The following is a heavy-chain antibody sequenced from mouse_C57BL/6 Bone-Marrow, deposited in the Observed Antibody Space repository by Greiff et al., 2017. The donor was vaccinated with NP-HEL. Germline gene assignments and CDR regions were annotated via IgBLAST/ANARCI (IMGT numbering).Heavy chain of an antibody. J-gene: IGHJ3*01. D-gene: IGHD1-1*01. CDR2: IYPRSGNT. CDR3: ARRGLPYYYGFAY. V-gene: IGHV1-81*01. Sequence: VKLMESGAELARPGASVKLSCKASGYTFTSYGISWVKQRTGQGLEWIGEIYPRSGNTYYNEEFKGKATLTADKSSSTAYMELRSLTSEDSAVYFCARRGLPYYYGFAYWGQGTLVTVSA. CDR1: GYTFTSYG.